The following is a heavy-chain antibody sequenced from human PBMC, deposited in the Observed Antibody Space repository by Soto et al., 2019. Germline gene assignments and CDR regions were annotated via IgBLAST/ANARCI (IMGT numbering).Heavy chain of an antibody. D-gene: IGHD2-8*01. CDR3: AVLMSVGS. V-gene: IGHV3-48*01. J-gene: IGHJ4*02. CDR2: ISASGNTI. Sequence: EVQLLESGGGLVQPGGSLRLSCAASGFTFSSYSMNWVRQAPGKGLEWISYISASGNTIYYADSVKGRFTISRDNAENSLYLQMNSLRAKDTAVYYCAVLMSVGSWGQGTLVTVSS. CDR1: GFTFSSYS.